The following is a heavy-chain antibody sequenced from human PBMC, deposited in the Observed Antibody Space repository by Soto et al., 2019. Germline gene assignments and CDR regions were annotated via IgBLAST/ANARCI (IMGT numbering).Heavy chain of an antibody. V-gene: IGHV1-69*08. J-gene: IGHJ6*02. CDR2: IIPILGIA. D-gene: IGHD2-2*01. Sequence: QVQLVQSGAEVKKPGSSVKVSCKASGGTFSSYTISWVRQAPGQGLEWMGRIIPILGIANYAQKFQGRVTITADKSTSTAYMELSSLRSEDTAVYYCARDNSSTSPTLYYYYYGMDVWGQGTTVTVSS. CDR3: ARDNSSTSPTLYYYYYGMDV. CDR1: GGTFSSYT.